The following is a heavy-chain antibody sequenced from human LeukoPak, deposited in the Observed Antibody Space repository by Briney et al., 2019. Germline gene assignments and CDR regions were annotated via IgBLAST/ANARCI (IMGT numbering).Heavy chain of an antibody. D-gene: IGHD2-15*01. CDR1: GYTFTSYG. Sequence: ASVKVSCKASGYTFTSYGINWVRQATGQGLEWMGWMNPNSGNTGYAQKFQGRVTMTRNTSISTAYMELSSLRSEDTAVYYCTASSGGSSYYYYYYMDVWGKGTTVTISS. J-gene: IGHJ6*03. CDR3: TASSGGSSYYYYYYMDV. CDR2: MNPNSGNT. V-gene: IGHV1-8*02.